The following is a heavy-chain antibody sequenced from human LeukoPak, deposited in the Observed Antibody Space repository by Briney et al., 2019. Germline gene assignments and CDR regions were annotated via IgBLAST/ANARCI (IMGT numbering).Heavy chain of an antibody. V-gene: IGHV3-23*01. D-gene: IGHD6-13*01. CDR3: AKRGYTSTWLSPFDY. J-gene: IGHJ4*02. CDR2: ISGSGGST. CDR1: GFTFSSYA. Sequence: PGGSLRLACVASGFTFSSYAMNWVRQAPGKGLEWVSVISGSGGSTYYADSVKGRFTISRDNSKNTVYLQMNSLRAEDTAVYYCAKRGYTSTWLSPFDYWAQGTLVTVPS.